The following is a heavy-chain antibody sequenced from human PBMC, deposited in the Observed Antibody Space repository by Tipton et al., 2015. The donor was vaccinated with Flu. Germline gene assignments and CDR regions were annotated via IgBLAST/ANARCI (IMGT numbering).Heavy chain of an antibody. D-gene: IGHD3-9*01. V-gene: IGHV1-2*06. CDR1: GYTLTDYY. Sequence: QVQLVQSGAEVKKPGASVKVSCKASGYTLTDYYMHWVRQAPGQGLEWMGRINPNSGDTDSAQKFHGRVTMARDTSISTAYMELSSLRSGDTAVYYCAREPLTGSVVYYYGMDVWGQGTTVTVSS. CDR3: AREPLTGSVVYYYGMDV. J-gene: IGHJ6*02. CDR2: INPNSGDT.